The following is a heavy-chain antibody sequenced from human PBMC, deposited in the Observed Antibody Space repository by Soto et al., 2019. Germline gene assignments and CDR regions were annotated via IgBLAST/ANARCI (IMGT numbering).Heavy chain of an antibody. J-gene: IGHJ4*02. D-gene: IGHD5-18*01. V-gene: IGHV1-69*13. CDR1: GGTFSSYA. CDR3: ARDRRDGYNHPFDY. CDR2: IIPIFGTA. Sequence: SVKVSCKASGGTFSSYAISWVRQAPGQGLEWMGGIIPIFGTANYAQKFQGRVTITADESTSTAYMELSSLRSEDTAVYYCARDRRDGYNHPFDYWGQGTLVTVSS.